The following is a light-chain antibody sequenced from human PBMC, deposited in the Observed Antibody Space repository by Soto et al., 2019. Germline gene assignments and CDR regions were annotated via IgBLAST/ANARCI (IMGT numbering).Light chain of an antibody. CDR2: GAS. CDR1: HSVSSSY. V-gene: IGKV3-20*01. J-gene: IGKJ1*01. Sequence: IVMTPSPSTLSVSPGERVTLSCRASHSVSSSYLAWYQQKPGQAPRLLIYGASGRATGIPDRFSGSGSGTDFTLTISRLEPEDFAVYYCQQYGSSPPTFGQGTKVDIK. CDR3: QQYGSSPPT.